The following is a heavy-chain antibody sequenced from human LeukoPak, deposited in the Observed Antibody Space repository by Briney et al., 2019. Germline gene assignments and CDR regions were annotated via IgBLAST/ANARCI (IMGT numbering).Heavy chain of an antibody. Sequence: ATVKVSCKASGYTFTGYYMHWVRQAPGQGLEWMGWINPNSGGTNYAQKFQGRVAMTRDTSISTAYMELSRLRSDDTAVYYCAISYKQQQLVDYWGQGTLVTVSS. J-gene: IGHJ4*02. CDR1: GYTFTGYY. V-gene: IGHV1-2*02. CDR2: INPNSGGT. D-gene: IGHD6-13*01. CDR3: AISYKQQQLVDY.